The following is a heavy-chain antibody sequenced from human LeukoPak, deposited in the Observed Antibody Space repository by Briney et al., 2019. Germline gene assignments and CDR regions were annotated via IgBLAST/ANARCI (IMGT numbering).Heavy chain of an antibody. CDR3: TTDAEVVVTPYYFDY. V-gene: IGHV3-15*01. CDR1: GFTFSNAW. J-gene: IGHJ4*02. Sequence: GGSLRLSCAASGFTFSNAWMSWVRQAPGKGLEWVGHIKSKTDGGTTDYAAPVKGRFTISRDDSKNTLYLQMNSLKTEDTAVYYCTTDAEVVVTPYYFDYWGQGTLVTVSS. CDR2: IKSKTDGGTT. D-gene: IGHD3-22*01.